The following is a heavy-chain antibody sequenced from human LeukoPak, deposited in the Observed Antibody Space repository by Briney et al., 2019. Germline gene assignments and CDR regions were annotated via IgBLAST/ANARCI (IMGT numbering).Heavy chain of an antibody. CDR3: AEDPPLVGASRRFDY. CDR2: TYSGGRT. D-gene: IGHD1-26*01. V-gene: IGHV3-66*01. Sequence: GGSLRLSCAASGFSVSDNYMSWVRQAPGKGLEWVLVTYSGGRTYYADSVKGRFTISRDSSKNTLSLQMNSLGAEDTAVYYCAEDPPLVGASRRFDYWGQGTLVTVSS. J-gene: IGHJ4*02. CDR1: GFSVSDNY.